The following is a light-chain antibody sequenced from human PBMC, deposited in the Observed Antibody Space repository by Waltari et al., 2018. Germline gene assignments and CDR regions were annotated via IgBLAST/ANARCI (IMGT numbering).Light chain of an antibody. J-gene: IGKJ4*01. Sequence: DIQITQSPSTLSASVGDRVTITCRASQSISNWLDWYQQKTGKAPKLLTYKASTLESGVPSRFSGSGSGTEFTLTISSLQPDDFATYYCQQYNSYSLLTFGGGTKVEIK. CDR3: QQYNSYSLLT. V-gene: IGKV1-5*03. CDR2: KAS. CDR1: QSISNW.